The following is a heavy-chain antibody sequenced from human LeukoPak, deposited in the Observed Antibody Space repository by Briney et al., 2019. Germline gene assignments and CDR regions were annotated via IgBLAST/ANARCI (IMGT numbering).Heavy chain of an antibody. V-gene: IGHV4-38-2*02. Sequence: SETLSLTCTVSGYSISSGYYWGWIRQPPGKGLEWIGSIYHSGSTYYNPSLKSRVTISVGTSKNQFSLKLSSVTAADTAVYYCARDSGRDRRGFDYWGQGTLVTVSS. CDR3: ARDSGRDRRGFDY. J-gene: IGHJ4*02. CDR1: GYSISSGYY. D-gene: IGHD3-10*01. CDR2: IYHSGST.